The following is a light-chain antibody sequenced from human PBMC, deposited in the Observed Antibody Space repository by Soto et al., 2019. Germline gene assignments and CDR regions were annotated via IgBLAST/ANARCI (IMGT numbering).Light chain of an antibody. J-gene: IGKJ1*01. CDR1: QSLVHSDGNTY. V-gene: IGKV2-30*02. CDR3: MQAKHRPWT. Sequence: DVVMTQSPLSLPVTLGQPASISCRSSQSLVHSDGNTYLNWFQQRPGQSPRRLIYKVSTRESGVPDRFSGSGSGTDFTLKISRVEAEDVGVYYCMQAKHRPWTFGQGAKVEIK. CDR2: KVS.